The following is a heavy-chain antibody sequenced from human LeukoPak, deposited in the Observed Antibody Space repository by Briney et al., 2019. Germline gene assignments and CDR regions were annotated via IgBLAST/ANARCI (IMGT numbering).Heavy chain of an antibody. CDR3: ARLGRGGDCYSDY. V-gene: IGHV3-48*03. CDR1: GFTFSSYE. J-gene: IGHJ4*02. CDR2: ISISGSTI. Sequence: GGSLRLSCAASGFTFSSYEMNWVRQAPGKGLEWVSYISISGSTIYYADSVKGRFTISRDNAKNSLYLQMNSLRAEDTAVSYCARLGRGGDCYSDYWGQGTLVTVSS. D-gene: IGHD2-21*02.